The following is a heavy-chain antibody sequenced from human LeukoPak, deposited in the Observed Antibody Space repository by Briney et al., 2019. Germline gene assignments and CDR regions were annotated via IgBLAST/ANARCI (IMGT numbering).Heavy chain of an antibody. CDR1: GFTVSSNY. CDR2: IYSGGST. CDR3: ARAAVDVLRYFDWLSRPFDY. Sequence: GGSLRLSCAASGFTVSSNYMTWVRQAPGKGLEWVSVIYSGGSTYYADSVKGRFTISRDNSKNTLYLQMNSLRAEDTAVYYCARAAVDVLRYFDWLSRPFDYWGQGTLVTVSS. V-gene: IGHV3-66*01. J-gene: IGHJ4*02. D-gene: IGHD3-9*01.